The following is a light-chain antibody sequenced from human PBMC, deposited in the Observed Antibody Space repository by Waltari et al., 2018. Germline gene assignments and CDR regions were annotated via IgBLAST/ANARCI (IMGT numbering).Light chain of an antibody. Sequence: QPALPQPRPVSASPGQSVSLSCTVSSIVIGSYNYVSWFQQRPDTAPKLMIFEVTRRPSGVSDRFAGSKSGHTASLTISGLQAEDEADYYCCSYAGSYTYIFGTGTRLTVL. J-gene: IGLJ1*01. CDR2: EVT. CDR1: SIVIGSYNY. CDR3: CSYAGSYTYI. V-gene: IGLV2-11*01.